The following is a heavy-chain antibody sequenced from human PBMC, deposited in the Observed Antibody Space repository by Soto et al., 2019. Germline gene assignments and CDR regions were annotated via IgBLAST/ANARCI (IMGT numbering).Heavy chain of an antibody. J-gene: IGHJ6*02. CDR1: GYTFTSYY. CDR3: ASATTIHWSGLYGMDV. V-gene: IGHV1-46*01. D-gene: IGHD3-3*01. Sequence: SVTVSCKASGYTFTSYYMHCVRQAPGQGLEWMGIINPSGGSTSYAQKFQGRVTMTRDTSTSTVYMELISLRSEDTAVYYCASATTIHWSGLYGMDVWGQRTTVTGSS. CDR2: INPSGGST.